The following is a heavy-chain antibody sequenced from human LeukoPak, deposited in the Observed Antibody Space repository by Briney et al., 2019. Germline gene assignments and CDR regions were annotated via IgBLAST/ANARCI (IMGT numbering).Heavy chain of an antibody. CDR3: ARRSSGYGD. Sequence: SETLSLTCTVSGGSISSSSYYWGWIRQPPGKGLEWIGSIYYSGSTYYNPSLKSRVTISVDMSKNHFSLRLSSVTAADTAVYYCARRSSGYGDWGQGTLVTVSS. CDR1: GGSISSSSYY. D-gene: IGHD3-22*01. V-gene: IGHV4-39*02. CDR2: IYYSGST. J-gene: IGHJ4*02.